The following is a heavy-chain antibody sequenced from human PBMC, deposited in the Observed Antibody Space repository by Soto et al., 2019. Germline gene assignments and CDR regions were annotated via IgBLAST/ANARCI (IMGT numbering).Heavy chain of an antibody. V-gene: IGHV4-4*02. D-gene: IGHD1-26*01. J-gene: IGHJ5*02. CDR2: IYHSGTT. Sequence: PSETLSLTCDVSGDSSSSINWWSWVRQPPGKGLEWIGEIYHSGTTNYNPSLKSRVIMSVDKSKNQFSLTLTSVTAADTAVYYCATLSGSSTIGPFDPWGQGTSVTVS. CDR3: ATLSGSSTIGPFDP. CDR1: GDSSSSINW.